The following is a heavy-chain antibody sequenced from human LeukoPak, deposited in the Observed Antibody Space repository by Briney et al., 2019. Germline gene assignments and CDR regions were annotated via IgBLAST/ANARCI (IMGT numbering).Heavy chain of an antibody. J-gene: IGHJ5*02. Sequence: ASVKVSCKAFGYTFTGYYMHWVRQAPGQGLEWMGRINPNSGGTNYAQKFQGRVTMTRDTSISTAYMELSRLRSDDTAVYYCARMRGGDPQYYYDSSGYGPWGQGTLVTVSS. CDR1: GYTFTGYY. D-gene: IGHD3-22*01. V-gene: IGHV1-2*06. CDR3: ARMRGGDPQYYYDSSGYGP. CDR2: INPNSGGT.